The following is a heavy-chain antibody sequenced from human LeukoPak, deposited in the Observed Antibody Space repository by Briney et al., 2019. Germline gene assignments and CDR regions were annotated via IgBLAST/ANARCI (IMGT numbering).Heavy chain of an antibody. Sequence: ASVKVSCKASGGTFSSYAISWVRQAPGQGLEWMGRIIPIFGTANYAQKFQGRVTITTDESTSTAYMELSSLRSEDTAVYYCARGPYYYASGSYIFDYWGQGTLVTVSS. D-gene: IGHD3-10*01. CDR2: IIPIFGTA. CDR1: GGTFSSYA. J-gene: IGHJ4*02. CDR3: ARGPYYYASGSYIFDY. V-gene: IGHV1-69*05.